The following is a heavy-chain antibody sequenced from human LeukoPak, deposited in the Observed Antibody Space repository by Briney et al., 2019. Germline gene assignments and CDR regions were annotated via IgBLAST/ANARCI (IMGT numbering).Heavy chain of an antibody. V-gene: IGHV4-59*11. CDR2: VSDSGST. CDR3: ARTGSSWPLYYYYYMDV. D-gene: IGHD6-13*01. Sequence: SETLSLTCTVSGGSISSHYWSWLRQPPGKGLEWIGYVSDSGSTNYNPSLKSRVTVSVDTSKDQFSLKLTSGTAADTAVYYCARTGSSWPLYYYYYMDVWGKGTTVTVSS. CDR1: GGSISSHY. J-gene: IGHJ6*03.